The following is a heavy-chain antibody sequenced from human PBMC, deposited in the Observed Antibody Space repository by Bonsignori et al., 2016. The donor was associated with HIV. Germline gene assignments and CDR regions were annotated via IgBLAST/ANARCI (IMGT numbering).Heavy chain of an antibody. V-gene: IGHV3-21*01. D-gene: IGHD1-26*01. Sequence: EVLLVESGGGLVKPGGSLRLSCAASGFTFNTYNMNWVHQAPGTGLEWVSSISSSGSYIYYADSLKGRFTISRDNAKNSLYLHMNSLTAEDTAVYFCSRGTYSGTYHAPDAF. CDR3: SRGTYSGTYHAPDAF. CDR1: GFTFNTYN. J-gene: IGHJ3*01. CDR2: ISSSGSYI.